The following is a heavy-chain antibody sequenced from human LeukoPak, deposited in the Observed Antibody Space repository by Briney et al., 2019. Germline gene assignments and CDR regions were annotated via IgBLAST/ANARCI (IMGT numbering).Heavy chain of an antibody. V-gene: IGHV3-30*04. J-gene: IGHJ4*02. CDR2: ISYDGSNK. Sequence: GGSLRLSCAASGFTFSSYAMHWVRQAPGKGLEWVAVISYDGSNKYYADSVKGRFTISRDNSKNTLYLQMNSLRAEDTAVYYCARSKVGYSYGSLDYWGQGILVTVSS. CDR3: ARSKVGYSYGSLDY. D-gene: IGHD5-18*01. CDR1: GFTFSSYA.